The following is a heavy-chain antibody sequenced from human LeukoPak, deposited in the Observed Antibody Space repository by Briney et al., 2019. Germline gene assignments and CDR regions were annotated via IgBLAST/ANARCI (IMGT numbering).Heavy chain of an antibody. CDR3: ARGLMTTVTTLVDY. CDR1: GFTFSSYA. Sequence: GESLRLSCAASGFTFSSYAMHWVRQAPGKGLEWVAVISYDGSNKYYADSVKGRFTISRDNSKNTLYLQMNSLRAEDTAVYYCARGLMTTVTTLVDYWGQGTLVTVSS. V-gene: IGHV3-30-3*01. CDR2: ISYDGSNK. J-gene: IGHJ4*02. D-gene: IGHD4-17*01.